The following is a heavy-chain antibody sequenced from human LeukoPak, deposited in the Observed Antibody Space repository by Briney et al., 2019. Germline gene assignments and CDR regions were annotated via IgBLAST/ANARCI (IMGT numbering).Heavy chain of an antibody. D-gene: IGHD3-22*01. CDR3: ARGTQRETYYYDSSGYYFDY. V-gene: IGHV4-30-2*01. J-gene: IGHJ4*02. CDR1: GGSISSGGYS. Sequence: SQTLSLTCAVSGGSISSGGYSWSWIRQPPGKGLEWIGYIYHSGSTYYNPSLKSRVTISVDRSKNQFSLKLSSVTAADTAVYYCARGTQRETYYYDSSGYYFDYWGQGTLVTVSS. CDR2: IYHSGST.